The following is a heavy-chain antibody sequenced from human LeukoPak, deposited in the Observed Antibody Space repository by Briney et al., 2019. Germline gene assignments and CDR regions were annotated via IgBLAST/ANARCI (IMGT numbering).Heavy chain of an antibody. D-gene: IGHD3-22*01. CDR2: IYTSGTT. V-gene: IGHV4-61*02. CDR1: GASISSSGYY. Sequence: SETLSLTCTVSGASISSSGYYWSWIRRPAGKGLEWIGRIYTSGTTNYNPSLKSRVTMSVDTSKNQFSLKMRSVTAADTAVYYCARANYDGSDYWGQGTLVTVSS. CDR3: ARANYDGSDY. J-gene: IGHJ4*02.